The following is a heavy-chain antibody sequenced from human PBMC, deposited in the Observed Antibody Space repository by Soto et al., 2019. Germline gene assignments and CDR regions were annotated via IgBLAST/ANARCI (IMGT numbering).Heavy chain of an antibody. Sequence: PSETLSLTCMVSGGSVSSQTHFWSWIRQAPGKGLEWIGYVYYSGITNSNPSLKSRVTISADTSNNQIFLSLTSVTAADTAVYYCASSSGDLDVYGMDIWGPGTTVTV. J-gene: IGHJ6*02. CDR1: GGSVSSQTHF. D-gene: IGHD3-10*01. V-gene: IGHV4-61*01. CDR3: ASSSGDLDVYGMDI. CDR2: VYYSGIT.